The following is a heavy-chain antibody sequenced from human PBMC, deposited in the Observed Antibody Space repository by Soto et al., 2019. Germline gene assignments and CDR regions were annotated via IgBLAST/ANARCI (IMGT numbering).Heavy chain of an antibody. CDR1: GFTFSSYS. CDR2: ISSSSTI. Sequence: GGSLRLSCAASGFTFSSYSMNWVRQAPGKGLEWVSYISSSSTIYYADSVKGRFTISRDNAKNSLYLQMNSLRAEDTAVYYCARAPIYGDYIYPLDYWGQGTLVTVSS. D-gene: IGHD4-17*01. V-gene: IGHV3-48*01. J-gene: IGHJ4*02. CDR3: ARAPIYGDYIYPLDY.